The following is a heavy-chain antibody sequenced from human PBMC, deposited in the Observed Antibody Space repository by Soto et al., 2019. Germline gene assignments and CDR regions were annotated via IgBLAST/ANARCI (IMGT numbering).Heavy chain of an antibody. J-gene: IGHJ2*01. CDR3: ARDGYRSGWHRDWYCDL. V-gene: IGHV3-33*01. CDR2: IWYDGRNK. Sequence: QVQFVESGGGVVQPGRSLRLSCAASGFTFSSYGIHWVSQAPGKGLELVAVIWYDGRNKYYADSVKGLFTNSRDNSKNTLYLHMNILGAEAAAVYYCARDGYRSGWHRDWYCDLWGRGTLVTVSA. CDR1: GFTFSSYG. D-gene: IGHD6-19*01.